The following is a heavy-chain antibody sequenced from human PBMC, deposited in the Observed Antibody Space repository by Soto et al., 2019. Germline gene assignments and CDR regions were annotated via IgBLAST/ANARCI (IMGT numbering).Heavy chain of an antibody. CDR3: ATGYSGYDYQEIYGMDV. CDR1: GYTFTGYY. D-gene: IGHD5-12*01. CDR2: INPNSGGT. Sequence: QVQLVQSGAEVKKPGASVKVSCKASGYTFTGYYMHWVRQAPGQGLEWMGWINPNSGGTNYAQKVQGWVTMTRDTSISTAYMELSRLRSDDTAVYYCATGYSGYDYQEIYGMDVWGQGPTVTVSS. J-gene: IGHJ6*02. V-gene: IGHV1-2*04.